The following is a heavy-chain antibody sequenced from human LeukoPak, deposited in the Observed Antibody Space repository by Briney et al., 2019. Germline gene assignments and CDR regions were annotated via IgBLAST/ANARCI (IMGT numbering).Heavy chain of an antibody. CDR3: ARDGAPARDWG. V-gene: IGHV1-46*01. D-gene: IGHD3/OR15-3a*01. Sequence: GASVKVSCKASGYTFTSYYMHWVRQAPGQGLEWMGIINPSGGSTSYAQKFQGRVTMTRDTSTSTVYMELSSPRSEDTAVYYCARDGAPARDWGWGQGTLVTVSS. CDR2: INPSGGST. J-gene: IGHJ4*02. CDR1: GYTFTSYY.